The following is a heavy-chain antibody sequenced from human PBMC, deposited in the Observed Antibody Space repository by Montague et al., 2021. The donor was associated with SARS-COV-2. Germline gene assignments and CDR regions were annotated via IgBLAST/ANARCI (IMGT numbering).Heavy chain of an antibody. V-gene: IGHV3-30*04. CDR2: ISYDGSNK. CDR3: AKTAMGGYYYGMDV. Sequence: SLRLSCAASGFTFSSYAMHWVRQAPGKGLEWVAVISYDGSNKYYADSVKGRFTISRDNSKNTLYLQMNSLRAEDTAVYYCAKTAMGGYYYGMDVWGQGTTVTVSS. J-gene: IGHJ6*02. D-gene: IGHD5-18*01. CDR1: GFTFSSYA.